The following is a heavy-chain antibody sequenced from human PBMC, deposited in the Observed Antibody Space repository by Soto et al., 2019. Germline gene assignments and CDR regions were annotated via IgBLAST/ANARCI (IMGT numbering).Heavy chain of an antibody. CDR1: GGSISSYY. V-gene: IGHV4-59*12. CDR2: IYYSGST. Sequence: SETLSLTCTVSGGSISSYYLSWIRQSPEKGLEWIGYIYYSGSTNYNPSLKSRVTISVDTSKNQFSLKLSSVTAADTAVYYCARVSGIYYYGMDVWGQGTTVTVSS. CDR3: ARVSGIYYYGMDV. D-gene: IGHD3-10*01. J-gene: IGHJ6*02.